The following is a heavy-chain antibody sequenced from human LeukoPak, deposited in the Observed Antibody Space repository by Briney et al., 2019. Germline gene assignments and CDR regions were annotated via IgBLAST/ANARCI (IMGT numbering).Heavy chain of an antibody. CDR1: GFTFSSYE. CDR2: ISSSGSTI. V-gene: IGHV3-48*03. Sequence: PGGSLRLSCAASGFTFSSYEMNWVRQAPGKGLEWVSYISSSGSTIYYADSVKGRFTISRDNAKNSLYLQMNSLRAEDTAVYYCARSSSSWYLIWFDPWGQGTLVTVSS. J-gene: IGHJ5*02. D-gene: IGHD6-13*01. CDR3: ARSSSSWYLIWFDP.